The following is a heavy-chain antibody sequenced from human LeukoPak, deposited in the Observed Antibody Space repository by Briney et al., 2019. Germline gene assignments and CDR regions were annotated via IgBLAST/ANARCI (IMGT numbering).Heavy chain of an antibody. V-gene: IGHV4-30-2*01. Sequence: QTLSLTCTVSGGSISSGGYYWSWIRQPPGKGVERIGYIYHSGSTYYNPSLKSRVTISVDRSKNQFSLKLSSVTAADTAVYYCARDTSPPWSGSWFDPWGQGTLVTVSS. CDR3: ARDTSPPWSGSWFDP. D-gene: IGHD3-3*01. CDR1: GGSISSGGYY. J-gene: IGHJ5*02. CDR2: IYHSGST.